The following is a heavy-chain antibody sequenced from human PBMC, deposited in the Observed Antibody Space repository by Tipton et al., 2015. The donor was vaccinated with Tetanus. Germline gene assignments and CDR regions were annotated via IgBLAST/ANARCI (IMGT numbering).Heavy chain of an antibody. CDR1: GYTFTSYG. D-gene: IGHD2-15*01. Sequence: QSGPEVKKPGASVKVSCKASGYTFTSYGISWVRQAPGQGLEWMGWISAYNGNTNYAQKLQGRVTMTTDTSSSTAYMELRSLRSDDTAVYYCARALRSYYYYYGMDVWGQGTTVTVSS. CDR2: ISAYNGNT. J-gene: IGHJ6*02. CDR3: ARALRSYYYYYGMDV. V-gene: IGHV1-18*01.